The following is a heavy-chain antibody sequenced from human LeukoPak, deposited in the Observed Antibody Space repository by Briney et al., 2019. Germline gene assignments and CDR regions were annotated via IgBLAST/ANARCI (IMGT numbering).Heavy chain of an antibody. CDR1: GYSISSGYY. Sequence: SETLSLTCAVSGYSISSGYYWGWIRQPPGKGLEWIGSIYHSGSTYYNPSLKSRVTISVDTSKNQFSLKLSSVTAADTAVYYCASPLCYYDSSGYFPHDAFDIWGQGTMVTVSS. D-gene: IGHD3-22*01. V-gene: IGHV4-38-2*01. CDR2: IYHSGST. CDR3: ASPLCYYDSSGYFPHDAFDI. J-gene: IGHJ3*02.